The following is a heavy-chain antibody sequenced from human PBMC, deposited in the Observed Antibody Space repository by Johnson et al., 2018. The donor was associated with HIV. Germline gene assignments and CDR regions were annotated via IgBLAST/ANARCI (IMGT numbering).Heavy chain of an antibody. V-gene: IGHV3-53*01. CDR3: ARVAYYYDTSGYLTRPRAFDV. D-gene: IGHD3-22*01. CDR1: GFTVSSNY. J-gene: IGHJ3*01. CDR2: IYSGGST. Sequence: VQLVESGGGLIQPGGSLRLSCAASGFTVSSNYMSWVRQAPGKGLEWVSVIYSGGSTYYADSVKGRFTISRDNSKNTLYLQMNSLRAEDTALYYCARVAYYYDTSGYLTRPRAFDVWGQGTMVTVSS.